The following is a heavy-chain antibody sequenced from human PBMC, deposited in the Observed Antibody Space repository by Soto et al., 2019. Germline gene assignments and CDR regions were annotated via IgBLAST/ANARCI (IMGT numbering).Heavy chain of an antibody. CDR2: IYYSGST. Sequence: LSLTCTVSGGSISSSSYYWGWIRQPPGKGLEWIGSIYYSGSTYYNPSLKSRVTISVDTSKNQFSLKLSSVTAADTAVYYCARLAPTYYDILSGYYIPRDLDYSGQGTLVTVSS. D-gene: IGHD3-9*01. V-gene: IGHV4-39*01. CDR3: ARLAPTYYDILSGYYIPRDLDY. CDR1: GGSISSSSYY. J-gene: IGHJ4*02.